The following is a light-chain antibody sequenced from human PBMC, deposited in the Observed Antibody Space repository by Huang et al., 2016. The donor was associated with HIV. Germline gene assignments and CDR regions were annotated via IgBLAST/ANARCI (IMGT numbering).Light chain of an antibody. J-gene: IGKJ4*01. CDR2: DAS. CDR1: QDISTY. CDR3: QQYDNRIT. V-gene: IGKV1-33*01. Sequence: DIQMTQSPSSLSSSLGDRVTIPCQASQDISTYLNWYQQKPGKAPKLLSYDASNLETGVPSRFSGSGSGTDFTFTISSLQPEDIATYYCQQYDNRITFGGGTKVEIK.